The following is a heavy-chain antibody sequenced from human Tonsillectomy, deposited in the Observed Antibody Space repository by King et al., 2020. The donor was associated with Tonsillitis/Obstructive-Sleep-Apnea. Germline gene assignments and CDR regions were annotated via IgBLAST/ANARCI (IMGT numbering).Heavy chain of an antibody. CDR2: IKQDGSEK. D-gene: IGHD2-15*01. CDR3: ARAFTGYCSGGNCYSSGENY. Sequence: VQLVESGGGLVQPGGSLRLSCAASGFTFSTYWMTWVRQAPGKGLEWVANIKQDGSEKYYVESVKGRFTISRDNAKNSLYLQMNSLRPEDTAVYYCARAFTGYCSGGNCYSSGENYWGQGTLVTVSS. CDR1: GFTFSTYW. J-gene: IGHJ4*02. V-gene: IGHV3-7*04.